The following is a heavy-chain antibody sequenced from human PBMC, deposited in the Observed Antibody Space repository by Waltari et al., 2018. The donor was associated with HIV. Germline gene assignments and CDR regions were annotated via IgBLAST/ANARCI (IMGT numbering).Heavy chain of an antibody. D-gene: IGHD6-6*01. CDR2: ISSSSTTI. V-gene: IGHV3-48*04. Sequence: EVQLVESWGGLVQPGGSLRLSCAASGFTFSSYAMNWVRQAPGKGLEWVSYISSSSTTINYADSGKGRFTISRDNAKNLLYLQMSSLRAEDTAVYFCARERFGSSYFGYWGQGTLVTVSS. CDR1: GFTFSSYA. CDR3: ARERFGSSYFGY. J-gene: IGHJ4*02.